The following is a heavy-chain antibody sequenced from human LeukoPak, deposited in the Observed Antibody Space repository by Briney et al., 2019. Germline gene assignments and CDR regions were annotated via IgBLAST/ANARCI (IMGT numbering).Heavy chain of an antibody. CDR3: ARVRVAAAVALNNWFDP. D-gene: IGHD6-13*01. CDR2: IIPIFGTA. J-gene: IGHJ5*02. Sequence: VASVKVSCKASGGTFSSYAISWVRQAPGQGLEWMGGIIPIFGTANYAQKFQGRVTITADESTSTAYMELSSLRSEDTAVYYCARVRVAAAVALNNWFDPWGQGTLVTVSS. CDR1: GGTFSSYA. V-gene: IGHV1-69*13.